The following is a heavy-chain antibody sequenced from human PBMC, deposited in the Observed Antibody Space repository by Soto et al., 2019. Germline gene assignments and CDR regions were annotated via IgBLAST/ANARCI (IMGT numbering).Heavy chain of an antibody. CDR2: IYNNGST. CDR3: ARGPAGAFEI. V-gene: IGHV3-53*02. J-gene: IGHJ3*02. Sequence: VQLVETGGGLIQPGGSLRLSCVVAGLIVSNNYMSWVRQAPGKGLEWVSIIYNNGSTYYADSVKGRFIISRDNSRNTLHLQMNSLRVDDTAVYYCARGPAGAFEIWGQGTMVSVSA. D-gene: IGHD6-19*01. CDR1: GLIVSNNY.